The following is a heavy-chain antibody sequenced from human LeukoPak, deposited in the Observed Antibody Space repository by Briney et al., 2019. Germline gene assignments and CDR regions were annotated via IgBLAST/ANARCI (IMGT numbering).Heavy chain of an antibody. CDR2: IYHSGST. CDR3: ARRERGYNYGSYWFDP. Sequence: SETLSLTCTVSGGSISSSSYYWGWIRQPPGKGLEWIGSIYHSGSTFHNPSLKSRVTISVDTSKNQFSLKLSSVTAADTAVYYCARRERGYNYGSYWFDPWSRGTLVTVSS. CDR1: GGSISSSSYY. D-gene: IGHD5-18*01. V-gene: IGHV4-39*07. J-gene: IGHJ5*02.